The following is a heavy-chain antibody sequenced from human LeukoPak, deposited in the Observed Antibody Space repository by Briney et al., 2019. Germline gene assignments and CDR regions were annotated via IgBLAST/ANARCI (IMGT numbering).Heavy chain of an antibody. CDR3: GLYYYYYMDV. CDR2: VYYNGNS. CDR1: GGSISSSSYY. V-gene: IGHV4-39*01. Sequence: PSETLSLTCTVSGGSISSSSYYWGWIRQSPGKGLEWIGSVYYNGNSYYNPSLKSRVTISVDSSETQFSLKLNSVTAADTAVYYCGLYYYYYMDVWGKGTTVTVSS. J-gene: IGHJ6*03.